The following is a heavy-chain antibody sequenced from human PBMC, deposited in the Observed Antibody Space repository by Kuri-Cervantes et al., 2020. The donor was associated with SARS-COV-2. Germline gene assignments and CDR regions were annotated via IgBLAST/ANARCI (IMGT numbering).Heavy chain of an antibody. Sequence: GGSLRLSCKASGGTFISDLISWVRLAPGQGPEWMGGIIPILRTANYAQKFQGRVTITADKSTSTAYMELSSLRSEDTAVYYCARGHTSSSWDNWFDPWGQGTRVTCYS. CDR3: ARGHTSSSWDNWFDP. V-gene: IGHV1-69*06. J-gene: IGHJ5*02. CDR1: GGTFISDL. CDR2: IIPILRTA. D-gene: IGHD6-13*01.